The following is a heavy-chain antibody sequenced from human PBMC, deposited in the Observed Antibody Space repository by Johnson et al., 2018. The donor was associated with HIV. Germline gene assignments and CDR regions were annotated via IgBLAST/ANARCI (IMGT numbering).Heavy chain of an antibody. CDR2: ISYDGRNK. D-gene: IGHD6-13*01. V-gene: IGHV3-30*04. Sequence: QVHLVESGGGVVQPGRSLSLSCAASGFTFSSYAMNWVRQAPGKGLEWVAVISYDGRNKDYADSVKGRCTISRDNSKNTLFLQMNSLRPEDTAVYHCARDPGSSSRLGAFDIWGQGTMVTVSS. J-gene: IGHJ3*02. CDR3: ARDPGSSSRLGAFDI. CDR1: GFTFSSYA.